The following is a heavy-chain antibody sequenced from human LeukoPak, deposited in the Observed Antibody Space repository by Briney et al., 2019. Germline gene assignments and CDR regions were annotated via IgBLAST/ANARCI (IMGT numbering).Heavy chain of an antibody. CDR1: GFTFTTYW. D-gene: IGHD5-18*01. Sequence: GGSLRLSCAVSGFTFTTYWMHWVRQAPGKGLVWVSHINSDGSITSYADSVKGRFTISRDNAKNTLYLQMNSLRAEDTAVYYCVRDAVDTANAVWGQGTTVTVPS. CDR3: VRDAVDTANAV. V-gene: IGHV3-74*01. J-gene: IGHJ6*02. CDR2: INSDGSIT.